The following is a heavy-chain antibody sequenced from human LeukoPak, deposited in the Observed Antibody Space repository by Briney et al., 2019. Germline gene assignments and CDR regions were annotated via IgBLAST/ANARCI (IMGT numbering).Heavy chain of an antibody. CDR3: ARDYFYGSGSYRNDAFDV. CDR2: IWYDENNK. CDR1: GFTFSNYG. J-gene: IGHJ3*01. V-gene: IGHV3-33*01. D-gene: IGHD3-10*01. Sequence: PGRSLRLSCAASGFTFSNYGMHWVRQAPGKGPEWVAVIWYDENNKYYADSVKGRFTTSRDNSKNTLYLQMNSLGAEDTAVYYCARDYFYGSGSYRNDAFDVWGQGTMVTVSS.